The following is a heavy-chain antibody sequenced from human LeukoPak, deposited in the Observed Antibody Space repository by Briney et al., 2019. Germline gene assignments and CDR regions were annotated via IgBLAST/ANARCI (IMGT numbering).Heavy chain of an antibody. D-gene: IGHD3-9*01. CDR3: ARDLPRLRYFDWLGGFDY. V-gene: IGHV6-1*01. Sequence: SQTLSLTCAISGDSFSSNSAAWNWIRQSPSRGLEWLGRTYYRSKWYNDYAVSVKSRITINPDTSKNQFSLQLNSVTPEDTAVYYCARDLPRLRYFDWLGGFDYWGQGTLVTVSS. CDR1: GDSFSSNSAA. J-gene: IGHJ4*02. CDR2: TYYRSKWYN.